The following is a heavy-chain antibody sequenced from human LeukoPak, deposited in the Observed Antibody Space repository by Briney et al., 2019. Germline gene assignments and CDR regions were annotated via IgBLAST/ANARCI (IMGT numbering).Heavy chain of an antibody. CDR2: ISSSGSTI. V-gene: IGHV3-48*04. Sequence: GGSLRLSCVVSGFTFNRCWMNWIRQAPGKGLEWVSYISSSGSTIYYADSVKGRFTISRDNAKNPLYLQMNSLRAEDTAVYYCAKIGGYNYGYEDFWGQGTLVTVSS. J-gene: IGHJ4*02. CDR3: AKIGGYNYGYEDF. CDR1: GFTFNRCW. D-gene: IGHD5-18*01.